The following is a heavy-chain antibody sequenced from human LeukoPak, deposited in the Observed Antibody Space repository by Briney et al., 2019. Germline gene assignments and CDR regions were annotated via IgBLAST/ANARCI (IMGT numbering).Heavy chain of an antibody. J-gene: IGHJ4*02. CDR3: AKDRPHYNYDILTGYLYYFDY. D-gene: IGHD3-9*01. V-gene: IGHV3-23*01. CDR1: GFTFSSYA. CDR2: ISGSGGST. Sequence: GSLRLSXAASGFTFSSYAMSWVRQAPGKGLEWVSAISGSGGSTYYADSVKGRFTISRDNSKNTLYLQMNSLRAEDTAVYYCAKDRPHYNYDILTGYLYYFDYWGQGTLVTVSS.